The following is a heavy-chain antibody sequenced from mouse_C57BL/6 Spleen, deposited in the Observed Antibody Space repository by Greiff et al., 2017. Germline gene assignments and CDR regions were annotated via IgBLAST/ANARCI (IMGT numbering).Heavy chain of an antibody. CDR3: ARRARIRGYFDV. V-gene: IGHV8-12*01. J-gene: IGHJ1*03. CDR1: GFSLSTSGMG. CDR2: IYWDDDK. Sequence: QVTLKESGPGILQSSQTLSLTCSFSGFSLSTSGMGVSWIRQPSGKGLEWLAHIYWDDDKRYNPSLKSRLTISKDTSRNQVFLKITSVDTADTATYYCARRARIRGYFDVWGTGTTVTVSS.